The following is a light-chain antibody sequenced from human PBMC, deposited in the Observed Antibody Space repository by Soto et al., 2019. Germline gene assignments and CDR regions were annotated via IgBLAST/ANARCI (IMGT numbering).Light chain of an antibody. CDR2: DVS. Sequence: QSALTQPASVSGSPGQSITISCTGTSSDLGSYNFVSWYHQHPGKAPKLVIYDVSYRPSGVSNRFSGSKSGNTASLTISGLQAEDEADYYCSSYTTISTLVFGTGTKLTVL. CDR1: SSDLGSYNF. J-gene: IGLJ1*01. CDR3: SSYTTISTLV. V-gene: IGLV2-14*03.